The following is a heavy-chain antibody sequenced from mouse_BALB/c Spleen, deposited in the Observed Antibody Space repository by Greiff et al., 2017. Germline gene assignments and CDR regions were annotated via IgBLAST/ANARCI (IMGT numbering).Heavy chain of an antibody. CDR1: GYTFTDYA. D-gene: IGHD2-4*01. CDR2: ISTYYGDA. Sequence: QVQLQQSGAELVRPGVSVTISCTGSGYTFTDYAMHWVKQSHAKSLEWIGVISTYYGDASYNQKFKGKATMTVDKSSSTAYMELARLTSEDSAIYYCAREADYDGFAYWGQGTLVTVSA. CDR3: AREADYDGFAY. V-gene: IGHV1S137*01. J-gene: IGHJ3*01.